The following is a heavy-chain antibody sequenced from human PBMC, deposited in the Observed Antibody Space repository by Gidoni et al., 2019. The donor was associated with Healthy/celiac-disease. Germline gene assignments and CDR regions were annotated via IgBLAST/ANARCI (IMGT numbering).Heavy chain of an antibody. V-gene: IGHV3-21*01. CDR2: IISSSSYI. D-gene: IGHD3-10*01. J-gene: IGHJ4*02. Sequence: EVQLVESGGGLVKPGGSLRLSCAASGFTFSSYSMNWVRQAPGKGLEWVSSIISSSSYIYYADSVKGRFTISRDNAKNSLYLQMNSLRAEDTAVYYCARDFTQPIGGRWFGEFPEYYFDYWGQGTLVTVSS. CDR1: GFTFSSYS. CDR3: ARDFTQPIGGRWFGEFPEYYFDY.